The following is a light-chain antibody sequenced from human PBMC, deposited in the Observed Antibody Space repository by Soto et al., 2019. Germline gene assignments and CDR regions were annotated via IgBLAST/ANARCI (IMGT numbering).Light chain of an antibody. Sequence: QSVLTQPPSASGSPGQSVAISCTGTSSDVGGYNYVSWYQQHPGKAPKLMIYEVNKRPSGVPDRFSGSKSGNTASLTVSVLQAEDEADYYCSSYSCSRHVLGTGTKLTVL. CDR3: SSYSCSRHV. J-gene: IGLJ1*01. CDR2: EVN. V-gene: IGLV2-8*01. CDR1: SSDVGGYNY.